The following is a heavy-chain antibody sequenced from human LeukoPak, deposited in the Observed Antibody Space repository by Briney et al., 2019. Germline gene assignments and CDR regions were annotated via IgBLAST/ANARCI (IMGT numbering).Heavy chain of an antibody. CDR2: IRSKAKNYAT. V-gene: IGHV3-73*01. CDR1: GFTFSDSA. J-gene: IGHJ6*02. Sequence: GGSLRLSCAASGFTFSDSAVHWVRQAPGKGLEWVGRIRSKAKNYATVYDASVKGRFAISRDDSKNTAYLQMNSLKTEDAAVYYCSSGYYYDDYGMGVWGQGTTVTVSS. D-gene: IGHD1-1*01. CDR3: SSGYYYDDYGMGV.